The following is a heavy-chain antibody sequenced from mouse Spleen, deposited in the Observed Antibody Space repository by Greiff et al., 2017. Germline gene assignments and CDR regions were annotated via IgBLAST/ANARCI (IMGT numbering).Heavy chain of an antibody. Sequence: QVQLQQPGAELVRPGSSVKLSCKASGYTFTSYWMHWVKRRPIQGLEWIGNIDPSDSETHYNQKFKDKATLTVDKSSSTAYMQLSSLTSEDSAVYYCARDYGDPYWYFDVWGAGTTVTVSS. J-gene: IGHJ1*01. CDR3: ARDYGDPYWYFDV. V-gene: IGHV1-52*01. CDR1: GYTFTSYW. D-gene: IGHD2-13*01. CDR2: IDPSDSET.